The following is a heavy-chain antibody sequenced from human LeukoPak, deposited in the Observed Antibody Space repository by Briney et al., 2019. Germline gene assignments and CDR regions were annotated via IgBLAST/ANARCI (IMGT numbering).Heavy chain of an antibody. CDR2: INHSGST. CDR3: ARGRRVVVVPAPRNYYYYYGMDV. Sequence: SETLSLTCAVYGGSFSGYYWSWIRQPPGKGLEWIGEINHSGSTNYNPSLKSRVTISVDTSKNQFSLKLSSVTAADTAVYYCARGRRVVVVPAPRNYYYYYGMDVWGQGTLVTVSS. D-gene: IGHD2-2*01. V-gene: IGHV4-34*01. CDR1: GGSFSGYY. J-gene: IGHJ6*02.